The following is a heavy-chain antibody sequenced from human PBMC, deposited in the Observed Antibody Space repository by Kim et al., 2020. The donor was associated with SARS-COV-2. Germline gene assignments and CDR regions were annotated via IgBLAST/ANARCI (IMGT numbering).Heavy chain of an antibody. CDR1: GFTFDDYA. J-gene: IGHJ4*01. V-gene: IGHV3-9*01. CDR3: AKDIQNIAAAGYYFDY. Sequence: GGSLRLSCAASGFTFDDYAMHWVRQAPGKGLAWVASISWNRGSICYADSVKGRFTISRDNAKNSLYLQMNSLRAEDTALYYCAKDIQNIAAAGYYFDYWG. CDR2: ISWNRGSI. D-gene: IGHD6-13*01.